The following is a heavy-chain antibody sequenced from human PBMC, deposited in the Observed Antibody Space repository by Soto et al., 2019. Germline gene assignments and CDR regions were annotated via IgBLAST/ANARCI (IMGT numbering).Heavy chain of an antibody. Sequence: AASVKVSCKASGGTFSSYAISWVRQAPGQGLEWMGGIIPIFGTANYAQKFQGRVTITADESTSTAYMELSSLRSEDTAVYYCARRGDPSYDFWSGYTAPLDYWGQGTLVTVSS. D-gene: IGHD3-3*01. CDR1: GGTFSSYA. CDR2: IIPIFGTA. CDR3: ARRGDPSYDFWSGYTAPLDY. J-gene: IGHJ4*02. V-gene: IGHV1-69*13.